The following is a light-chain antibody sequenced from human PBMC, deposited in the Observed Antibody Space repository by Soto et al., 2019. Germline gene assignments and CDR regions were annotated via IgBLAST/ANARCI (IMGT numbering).Light chain of an antibody. CDR2: AAS. CDR3: LQVSSFPRT. V-gene: IGKV1-12*01. J-gene: IGKJ1*01. CDR1: RGIGDR. Sequence: DIPMTQSPSSLSAVVGDRVTITCRASRGIGDRFAWFQQKPGKAPQFLIQAASNLQSGVPSRFSGSGSGTEFILSINSLQPEDIATYYCLQVSSFPRTFGQGTKVEIK.